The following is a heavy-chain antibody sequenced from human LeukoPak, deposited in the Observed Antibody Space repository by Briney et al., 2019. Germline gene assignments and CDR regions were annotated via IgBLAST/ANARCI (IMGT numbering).Heavy chain of an antibody. Sequence: SETLSLTCAVYGGSFSGYYWSWIRQPPGKGLEWIGEINHSGSTNYNPSLKSRVTISVDTSKNQFSLKLSSVTAADTAVYYCARADIVVVVAAPIPSFDYWGQGTLVTVSS. V-gene: IGHV4-34*01. D-gene: IGHD2-15*01. CDR3: ARADIVVVVAAPIPSFDY. J-gene: IGHJ4*02. CDR1: GGSFSGYY. CDR2: INHSGST.